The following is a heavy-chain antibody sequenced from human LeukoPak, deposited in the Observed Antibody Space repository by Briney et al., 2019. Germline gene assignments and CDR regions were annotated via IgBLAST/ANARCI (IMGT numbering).Heavy chain of an antibody. D-gene: IGHD3-10*01. CDR2: ISAYNGNT. CDR3: ARDHVTAPVRGLLDP. J-gene: IGHJ5*02. Sequence: ASVKVSCKASGYTFTSYGISSVRQAPGQGLEWMGWISAYNGNTNYAQKLQGRVTMTTDTSTSTAYMELRSLRSDDTAVYYCARDHVTAPVRGLLDPWGQGTLVTVSS. V-gene: IGHV1-18*01. CDR1: GYTFTSYG.